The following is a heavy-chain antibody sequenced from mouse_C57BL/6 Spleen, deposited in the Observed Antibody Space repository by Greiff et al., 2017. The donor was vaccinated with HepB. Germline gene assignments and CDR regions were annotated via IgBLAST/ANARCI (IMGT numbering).Heavy chain of an antibody. V-gene: IGHV1-47*01. Sequence: VKLMESGAELVKPGASVKMSCKASGYTFTTYPIEWMKQNHGKSLEWIGNFHPYNDDTKYNEKFKGKATLTVEKSSSTVYLELSRLTSDDSAVYYCERGDYGYSPYYWGQGTTLTVSS. CDR1: GYTFTTYP. CDR2: FHPYNDDT. J-gene: IGHJ2*01. D-gene: IGHD2-2*01. CDR3: ERGDYGYSPYY.